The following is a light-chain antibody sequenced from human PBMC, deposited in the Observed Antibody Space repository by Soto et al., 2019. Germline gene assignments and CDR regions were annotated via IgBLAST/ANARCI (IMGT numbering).Light chain of an antibody. V-gene: IGLV2-8*01. Sequence: QSALTQPPSASGSPGQSVTISCTGTSSDVGPYNFVSWYQHHPGKAPKFMIYEVNKRPSGVPDRFSGSKSDNTAYLAVSGLQAEDEADYYCRSYAGSGAWVFGGGTKLTVL. J-gene: IGLJ3*02. CDR2: EVN. CDR3: RSYAGSGAWV. CDR1: SSDVGPYNF.